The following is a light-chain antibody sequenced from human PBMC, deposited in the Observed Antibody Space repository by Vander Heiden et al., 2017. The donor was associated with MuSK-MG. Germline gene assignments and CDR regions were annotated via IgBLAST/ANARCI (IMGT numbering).Light chain of an antibody. J-gene: IGLJ1*01. CDR3: AAWDDSLNGYV. Sequence: QSVLTQTPSASGTPGQRVTISSSGSSSNIGSNTVNWYQQLPGTAPNLLIYSNNQRPSAVPDRFSGSKSGTSASLAISGLQSEDEADYYCAAWDDSLNGYVFGTGTKVTVL. CDR1: SSNIGSNT. CDR2: SNN. V-gene: IGLV1-44*01.